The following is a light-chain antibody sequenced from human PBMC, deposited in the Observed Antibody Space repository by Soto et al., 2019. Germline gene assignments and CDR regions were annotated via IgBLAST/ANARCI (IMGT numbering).Light chain of an antibody. V-gene: IGKV3-15*01. Sequence: EIVMTQSPVTLSVSPGERATLSCRASQNVSSNLAWYQQKPGQAPTLLIYGASARATGIPARFSGSGSGTEFTLTISSLQSEDFAVYYCQHYNNWPFTFGQGTKLEIK. J-gene: IGKJ2*01. CDR3: QHYNNWPFT. CDR1: QNVSSN. CDR2: GAS.